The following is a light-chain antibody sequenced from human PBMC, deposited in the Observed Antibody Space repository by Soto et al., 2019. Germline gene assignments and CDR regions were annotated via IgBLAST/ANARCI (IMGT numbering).Light chain of an antibody. CDR3: QQSYSIPWT. V-gene: IGKV1-39*01. J-gene: IGKJ1*01. CDR2: AAS. Sequence: DIQMTQSPSSLSASVGDRVTITCRASRSISSYLNWYQQKPGKAPKVLIYAASSLQSGVPSRFSGSGSGTDFTLTISSLQPEDFATYYCQQSYSIPWTFGQGTKVDIK. CDR1: RSISSY.